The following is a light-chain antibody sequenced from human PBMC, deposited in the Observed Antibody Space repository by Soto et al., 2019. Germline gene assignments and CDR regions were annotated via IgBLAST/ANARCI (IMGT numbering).Light chain of an antibody. V-gene: IGKV1-39*01. CDR3: QQNYSPPPVP. Sequence: DIQMTQSPSSLSASVGARVTITCRARQSIARFLNWYQQKPGKAPRLLIFATSTLHSGVPSRFSGSESGTHFTLAINRLQPEDFATYYCQQNYSPPPVPFGRGPRLYIK. CDR1: QSIARF. CDR2: ATS. J-gene: IGKJ5*01.